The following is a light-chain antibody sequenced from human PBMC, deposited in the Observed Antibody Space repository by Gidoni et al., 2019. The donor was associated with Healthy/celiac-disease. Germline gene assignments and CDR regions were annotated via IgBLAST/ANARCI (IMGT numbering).Light chain of an antibody. V-gene: IGKV1-39*01. Sequence: DIQMTQSPSSLSASVGDRVTITCRASQSISSYLNWYQQKPVKAPKLLIYAASSLQSGVPSRFSGSGSGTDFTLTISSLQPEDFATYYCQQSYSTPRTFGQXTKVEIK. CDR3: QQSYSTPRT. CDR1: QSISSY. J-gene: IGKJ1*01. CDR2: AAS.